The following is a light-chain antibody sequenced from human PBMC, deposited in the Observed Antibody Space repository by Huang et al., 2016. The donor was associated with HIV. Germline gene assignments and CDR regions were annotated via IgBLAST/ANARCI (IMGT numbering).Light chain of an antibody. Sequence: EVVMTQSPVTLSVSPGERATLSCRASQSVNNKLAWFQQKPGQAPRLLIHDTSIRATGIPDRFSGGWSGAEFTLTISSLQSEDFAVYYCQQYNNWPPWTFGQGTKVEIK. V-gene: IGKV3-15*01. CDR1: QSVNNK. CDR3: QQYNNWPPWT. CDR2: DTS. J-gene: IGKJ1*01.